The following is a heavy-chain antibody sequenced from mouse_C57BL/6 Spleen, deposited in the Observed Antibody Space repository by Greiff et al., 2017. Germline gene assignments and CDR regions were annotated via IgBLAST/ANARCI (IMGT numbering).Heavy chain of an antibody. CDR2: ISNGGGST. CDR1: GFTFSDYY. Sequence: EVKLMESGGGLVQPGGSLKLSCAASGFTFSDYYMYWVRQTPEKRLEWVAYISNGGGSTYYPDTVKGRFTISRDNAKNTLYLQMSRLKSEDTAMYYCARPHDNGSSYLAWFAYWGQGTLVTVSA. J-gene: IGHJ3*01. D-gene: IGHD1-1*01. CDR3: ARPHDNGSSYLAWFAY. V-gene: IGHV5-12*01.